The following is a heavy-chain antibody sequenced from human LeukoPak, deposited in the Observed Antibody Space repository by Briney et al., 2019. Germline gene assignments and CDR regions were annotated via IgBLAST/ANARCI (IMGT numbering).Heavy chain of an antibody. Sequence: PSETLSLTCTVSGGSISSYYWSWIRQPAGKGLEWIGRIYTSGSTNYNPSLKSRVTMSVDTSKNQFSLKLSSVTAADTAVYYCAREDYDYVWGSYRGFDYWGQGTLVTVSS. CDR2: IYTSGST. CDR3: AREDYDYVWGSYRGFDY. V-gene: IGHV4-4*07. D-gene: IGHD3-16*02. CDR1: GGSISSYY. J-gene: IGHJ4*02.